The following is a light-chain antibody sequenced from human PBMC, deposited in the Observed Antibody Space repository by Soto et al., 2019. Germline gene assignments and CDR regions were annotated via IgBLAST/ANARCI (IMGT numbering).Light chain of an antibody. CDR3: QQRSNWPPGT. CDR1: QSVVSY. J-gene: IGKJ4*01. CDR2: DAS. V-gene: IGKV3-11*01. Sequence: EIVLTQSPATLSLSPGERATLYCRASQSVVSYLAWYQQKPGQAPRLLIYDASNRATGIPDRFSGSGSGTDFTLTISSLEPEDFAVYYCQQRSNWPPGTFGGGTKVEIK.